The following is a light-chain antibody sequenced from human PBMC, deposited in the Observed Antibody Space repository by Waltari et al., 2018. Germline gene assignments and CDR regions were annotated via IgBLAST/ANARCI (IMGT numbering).Light chain of an antibody. CDR3: RQCNSYSRYT. J-gene: IGKJ2*01. V-gene: IGKV1-5*03. CDR2: KTS. Sequence: DVQMTQSPSTLSASVGGRVIITCRASQSIRNWLAWDQQKPGKAPKLLIYKTSTSASGVPPRFSGSGSATEFSLTISSLQPDDFATSYCRQCNSYSRYTFGQGTQLEIK. CDR1: QSIRNW.